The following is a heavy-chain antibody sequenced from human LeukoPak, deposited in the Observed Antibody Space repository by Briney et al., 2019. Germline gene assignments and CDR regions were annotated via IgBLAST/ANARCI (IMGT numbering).Heavy chain of an antibody. Sequence: SETLSLTCAVSGGSISSSNWWSWVRQPPGKGLEWIGEIYHSGSTNYNPSLKSRVTISVDKSKNQFSLKLSSVTAADTAVYYCARRPPRIAAAGPIDAFDIWGQGTMVTVSS. CDR1: GGSISSSNW. D-gene: IGHD6-13*01. CDR2: IYHSGST. J-gene: IGHJ3*02. CDR3: ARRPPRIAAAGPIDAFDI. V-gene: IGHV4-4*02.